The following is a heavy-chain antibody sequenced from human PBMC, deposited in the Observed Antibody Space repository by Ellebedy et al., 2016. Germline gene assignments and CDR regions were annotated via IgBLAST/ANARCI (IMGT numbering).Heavy chain of an antibody. CDR1: GGSFSDYY. Sequence: GSLRLSXAVYGGSFSDYYWSWIRQPPGKGLEWIGEINHSGSTDYNPSLKSRVTISVDTSKNQFSLKLSSVTAADSALYYCARGKGLTTPFDYWGQGTLVTVSS. CDR3: ARGKGLTTPFDY. CDR2: INHSGST. J-gene: IGHJ4*02. V-gene: IGHV4-34*01. D-gene: IGHD4-11*01.